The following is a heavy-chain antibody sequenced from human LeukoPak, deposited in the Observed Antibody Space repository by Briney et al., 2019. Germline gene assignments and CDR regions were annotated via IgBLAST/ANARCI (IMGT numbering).Heavy chain of an antibody. V-gene: IGHV1-18*04. Sequence: GTVWVSCKASGDTFRNDGIRGGRGAPGEGVEWMGWISAYKGNADYAPTPRGRVTIPTDTSTSTAYMELRSLRSDDTAVYYCARKGDSSSWFANAFDIWGQGTMVTVSS. CDR2: ISAYKGNA. CDR3: ARKGDSSSWFANAFDI. J-gene: IGHJ3*02. D-gene: IGHD6-13*01. CDR1: GDTFRNDG.